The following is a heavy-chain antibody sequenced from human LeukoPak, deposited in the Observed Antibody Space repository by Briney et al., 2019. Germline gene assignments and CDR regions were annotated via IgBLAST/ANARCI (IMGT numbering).Heavy chain of an antibody. CDR3: ARCHSSGNCYFEY. CDR2: IYYSGST. D-gene: IGHD6-19*01. J-gene: IGHJ4*02. Sequence: PSETLSLTCTVSGGSISSGGYYWSWIRQHPGKGLEWIGYIYYSGSTYYNPSLKSRVTISVDTSKNQFSLKLSSVAAADTAVYYCARCHSSGNCYFEYWGQGTLVTVSS. CDR1: GGSISSGGYY. V-gene: IGHV4-31*03.